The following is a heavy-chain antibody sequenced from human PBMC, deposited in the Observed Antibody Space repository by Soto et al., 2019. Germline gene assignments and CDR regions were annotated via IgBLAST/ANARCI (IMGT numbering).Heavy chain of an antibody. J-gene: IGHJ6*02. CDR1: GYTFTSYD. Sequence: QVQLVQSGAEVKKPGASVKVSCKASGYTFTSYDNNWVRQASGQGQEWMGWMNPNSGNTGYAQKFLGRGTMTRNTSISTAYMELSSLRCDDTSVYYCAREKTSYGMDVWGQGNTVSGSS. CDR2: MNPNSGNT. V-gene: IGHV1-8*01. CDR3: AREKTSYGMDV.